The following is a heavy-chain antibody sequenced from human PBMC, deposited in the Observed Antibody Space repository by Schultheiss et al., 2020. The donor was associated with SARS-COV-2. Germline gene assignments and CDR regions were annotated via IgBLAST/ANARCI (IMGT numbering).Heavy chain of an antibody. Sequence: SETLSLTCAVYGGSFSGYYWSWIRQPPGKGLEWIGEINHSGRTNYNPSLKSRVTISVDTSKNQFSLKLSSVTAADTAVYYCARGIAVAGTGNYYYYYYMDVWGKGTTVTVSS. D-gene: IGHD6-19*01. CDR2: INHSGRT. V-gene: IGHV4-34*01. J-gene: IGHJ6*03. CDR1: GGSFSGYY. CDR3: ARGIAVAGTGNYYYYYYMDV.